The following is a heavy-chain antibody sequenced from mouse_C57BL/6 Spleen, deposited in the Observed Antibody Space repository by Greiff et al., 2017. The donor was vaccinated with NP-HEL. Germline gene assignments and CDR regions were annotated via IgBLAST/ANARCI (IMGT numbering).Heavy chain of an antibody. CDR3: ARWDYGSSYVGYFDV. V-gene: IGHV1-64*01. D-gene: IGHD1-1*01. CDR1: GYTFTSYW. J-gene: IGHJ1*03. Sequence: VQLQQPGAELVKPGASVKLSCKASGYTFTSYWMHWVKQRPGQGLEWIGMIHPNSGSTNYNEKFKSKATLTVDKSSSTAYMQLSSLTSEDSAVYYCARWDYGSSYVGYFDVWGTGTTVTVSS. CDR2: IHPNSGST.